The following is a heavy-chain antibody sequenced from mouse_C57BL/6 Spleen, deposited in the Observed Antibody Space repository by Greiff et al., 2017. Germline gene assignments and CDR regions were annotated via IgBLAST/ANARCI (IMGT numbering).Heavy chain of an antibody. V-gene: IGHV5-4*01. Sequence: EVHLVESGGGLVKPGGSLKLSCAASGFTFSSYAMSWVRQTPEKRLEWVATISDGGSYTYYPDNVKGRFTISRDNAKNNLYLQMSHLKSEDTAMYYCARVSPSYGSSYGYFDYWGQGTTLTVSS. CDR3: ARVSPSYGSSYGYFDY. D-gene: IGHD1-1*01. CDR2: ISDGGSYT. J-gene: IGHJ2*01. CDR1: GFTFSSYA.